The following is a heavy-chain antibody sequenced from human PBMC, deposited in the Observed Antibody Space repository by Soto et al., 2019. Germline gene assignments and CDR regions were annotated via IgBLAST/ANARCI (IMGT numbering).Heavy chain of an antibody. CDR1: GGTFSSYA. CDR2: IIPILGTA. V-gene: IGHV1-69*13. D-gene: IGHD3-3*01. J-gene: IGHJ3*02. Sequence: GASVKVSCXASGGTFSSYAISWVRQAPGQGLEWMGGIIPILGTANYAQKFQGRVTITADESTSTAYMELSSLRSEDTAVYYCARDQSMECGPSTRSYAFDIWGQGTMVTVSS. CDR3: ARDQSMECGPSTRSYAFDI.